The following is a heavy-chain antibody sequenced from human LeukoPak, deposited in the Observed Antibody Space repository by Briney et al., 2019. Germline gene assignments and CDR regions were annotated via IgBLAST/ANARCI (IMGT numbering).Heavy chain of an antibody. Sequence: GGSLRLSCAASGFTFSDYYMSWIRQAPGEGLEWVSYISSSSSYTNYADSVKGRFTISRDNAKNSLYLQMNSLRAEDTAVYYCAREFGDYVWGSYRHYYFDYWGQGTLVTVSS. CDR3: AREFGDYVWGSYRHYYFDY. CDR1: GFTFSDYY. CDR2: ISSSSSYT. V-gene: IGHV3-11*06. J-gene: IGHJ4*02. D-gene: IGHD3-16*02.